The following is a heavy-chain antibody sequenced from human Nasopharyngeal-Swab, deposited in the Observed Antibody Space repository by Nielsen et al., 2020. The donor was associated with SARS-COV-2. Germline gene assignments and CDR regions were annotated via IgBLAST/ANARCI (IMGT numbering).Heavy chain of an antibody. Sequence: WIRQPPGQGLEWVSAISGSGGSTYYADSVKGRFTISRDNSKNTLYLQMNSLRAEDTAVYYCAKTLDQYSSSWYRFYWGQGTLVTVSS. J-gene: IGHJ4*02. D-gene: IGHD6-13*01. CDR3: AKTLDQYSSSWYRFY. CDR2: ISGSGGST. V-gene: IGHV3-23*01.